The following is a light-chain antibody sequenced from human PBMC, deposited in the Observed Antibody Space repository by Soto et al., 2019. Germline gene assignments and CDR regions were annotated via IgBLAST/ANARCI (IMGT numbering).Light chain of an antibody. CDR2: TDH. V-gene: IGLV1-44*01. CDR1: SSNIGSNT. CDR3: STWDDSLNGYV. Sequence: QSVLTQPPSASGPPGQRVTISCSGGSSNIGSNTVHWYQQLPGTAPKLLIFTDHERPSGVTDRFSGPRSGTSASLAIRGLRSEDEADYYCSTWDDSLNGYVFGTGTKLTVL. J-gene: IGLJ1*01.